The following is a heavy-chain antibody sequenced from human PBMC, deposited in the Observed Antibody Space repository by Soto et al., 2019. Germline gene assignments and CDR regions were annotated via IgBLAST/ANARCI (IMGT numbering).Heavy chain of an antibody. Sequence: QIQLVQSGAEVKKPGASVKVSCKASGYNFFDYCFSWVRQAPGQGLEWMGWVSPKSGNTDYARKVQSRVTMPTDTSTRTAYMELRGLRSDDTAVYYCARGRTVSSIGPLLVWGQGTLVSVSS. CDR3: ARGRTVSSIGPLLV. J-gene: IGHJ1*01. D-gene: IGHD1-1*01. CDR2: VSPKSGNT. V-gene: IGHV1-18*01. CDR1: GYNFFDYC.